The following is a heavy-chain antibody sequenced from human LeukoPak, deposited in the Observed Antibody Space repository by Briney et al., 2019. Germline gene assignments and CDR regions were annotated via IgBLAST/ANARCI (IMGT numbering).Heavy chain of an antibody. CDR3: ARVGYYYDSSGHPYYFDY. V-gene: IGHV3-69-1*01. J-gene: IGHJ4*01. CDR1: GFSFPNYA. D-gene: IGHD3-22*01. CDR2: INAARNT. Sequence: GGSLRLSCAASGFSFPNYAMAWVRQAPGKGLEWVSTINAARNTYYADSVKGRFTISRDNAKNSLYLQMNSLRAEDTAVYYCARVGYYYDSSGHPYYFDY.